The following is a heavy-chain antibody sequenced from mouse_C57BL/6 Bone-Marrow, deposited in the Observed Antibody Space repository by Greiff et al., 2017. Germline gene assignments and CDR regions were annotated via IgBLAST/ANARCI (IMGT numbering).Heavy chain of an antibody. CDR1: GFTFSSYG. V-gene: IGHV5-6*01. Sequence: EVQGVESGGDLVKPGGSLKLSCAASGFTFSSYGMSWVRQTPEKRLEWVATISSGGSYTYYPDSVKGRFTISRDNAKNTLYLQMSSLKSEDTAMYYCAREGLLLWDFDVWGTGTTVTVSS. J-gene: IGHJ1*03. D-gene: IGHD1-1*02. CDR3: AREGLLLWDFDV. CDR2: ISSGGSYT.